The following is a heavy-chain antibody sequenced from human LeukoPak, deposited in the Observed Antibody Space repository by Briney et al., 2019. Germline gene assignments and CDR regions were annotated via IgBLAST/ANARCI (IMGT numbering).Heavy chain of an antibody. D-gene: IGHD6-19*01. J-gene: IGHJ6*02. CDR2: IYYSGSP. CDR1: GGSINSYY. Sequence: PSQTLSLTCTVSGGSINSYYWSCIRQPPGKGLEWVGYIYYSGSPTYNPSLKSRVAISIHTSKKHFSLKLSSVTAADTAVYYCARSIVVAGFVSDYYYYGMDVWGQGTTVTVSS. V-gene: IGHV4-59*08. CDR3: ARSIVVAGFVSDYYYYGMDV.